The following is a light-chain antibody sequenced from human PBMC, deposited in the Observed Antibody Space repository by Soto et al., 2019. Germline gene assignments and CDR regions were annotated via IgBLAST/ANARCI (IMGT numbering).Light chain of an antibody. CDR1: SSDVGGYHY. Sequence: VLTQPASVSGSPGQSITISCTGTSSDVGGYHYVSWYQPHPGKAPKLMIYDVFNRPSGVSKRFSGSKSGNTASLTISGLQAEDEADYYCNSYTSRSSGVFGTGTKVTVL. CDR2: DVF. V-gene: IGLV2-14*01. CDR3: NSYTSRSSGV. J-gene: IGLJ1*01.